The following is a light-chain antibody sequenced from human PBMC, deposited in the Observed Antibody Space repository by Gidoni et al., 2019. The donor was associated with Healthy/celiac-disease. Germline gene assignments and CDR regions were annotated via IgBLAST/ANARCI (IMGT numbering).Light chain of an antibody. V-gene: IGKV1-39*01. CDR3: QQSYSTLWT. J-gene: IGKJ1*01. Sequence: DIQMTQSPSSLSASVGDRVTITCRASQSISSYLNWYQQKPGKAPKLLNYAASSLQSGVPSRFSGSGSGTDFTLTISSLQPEDFATYYCQQSYSTLWTCXXXTKVEIK. CDR2: AAS. CDR1: QSISSY.